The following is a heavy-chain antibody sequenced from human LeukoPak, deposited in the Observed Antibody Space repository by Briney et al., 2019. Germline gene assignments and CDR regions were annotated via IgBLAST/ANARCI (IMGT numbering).Heavy chain of an antibody. V-gene: IGHV4-59*01. CDR2: IYYSGST. J-gene: IGHJ6*03. CDR1: GGSISSYY. D-gene: IGHD6-13*01. CDR3: ARGGYSSSWYGRFEYYYYVDV. Sequence: SETLSLTCTVSGGSISSYYWSWIRQPPGKGLEWIGYIYYSGSTNYNPSLKSRVTISVDTSKNQFSLKLSSVTAADTAVHYCARGGYSSSWYGRFEYYYYVDVWGKGTTVTISS.